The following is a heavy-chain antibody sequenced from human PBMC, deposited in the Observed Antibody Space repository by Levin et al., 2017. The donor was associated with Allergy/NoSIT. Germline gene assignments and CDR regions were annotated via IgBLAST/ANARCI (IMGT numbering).Heavy chain of an antibody. J-gene: IGHJ5*02. CDR2: IYSGGST. CDR3: ARYYDDLGSGYHT. CDR1: GFTVSSNY. Sequence: GGSLRLSCAASGFTVSSNYMSWVRQAPGKGLEWLSVIYSGGSTYYADSVKGRFTISRDNSKNMLYLQMNSLRAEDTAVYYCARYYDDLGSGYHTWGQGTLVTVSS. D-gene: IGHD3-3*01. V-gene: IGHV3-53*01.